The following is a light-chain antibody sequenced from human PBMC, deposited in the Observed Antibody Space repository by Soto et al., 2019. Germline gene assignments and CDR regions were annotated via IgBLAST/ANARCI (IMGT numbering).Light chain of an antibody. J-gene: IGKJ4*01. Sequence: DIQMTQSPSSLSASLGDRVTITCRASQTISTYVTWYQQKPGKAPKALISDASTLQSGVPSRFSGSCSGTDFTLINSSLQPENVATYFCQQSFSSLLSFGGGTQVEIK. CDR1: QTISTY. CDR3: QQSFSSLLS. V-gene: IGKV1-39*01. CDR2: DAS.